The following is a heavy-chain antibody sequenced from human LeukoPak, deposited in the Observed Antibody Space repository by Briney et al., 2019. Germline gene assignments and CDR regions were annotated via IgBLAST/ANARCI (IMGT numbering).Heavy chain of an antibody. Sequence: ASVKVSCKASGYTFTSYYMHWVRQAPGQGLEWMGWINPNSGGTNYAQKFQGRVTMTRDTSISTAYMELSRLRSDDTAVYYCARDSSPTDNWFDPWGQGTLVTVSS. V-gene: IGHV1-2*02. CDR1: GYTFTSYY. CDR3: ARDSSPTDNWFDP. D-gene: IGHD6-13*01. J-gene: IGHJ5*02. CDR2: INPNSGGT.